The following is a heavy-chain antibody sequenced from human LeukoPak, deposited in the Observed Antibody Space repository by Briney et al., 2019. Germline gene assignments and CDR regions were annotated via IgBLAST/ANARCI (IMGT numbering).Heavy chain of an antibody. V-gene: IGHV4-61*02. D-gene: IGHD6-6*01. Sequence: SETLSLTCTVSGGSISSGSYYWSWIRQPAGKGLEWIGRIYTGGSTNYNPSLKSRVTISVDTSKNQFSLKLSSVTAADTAVYYCARDRGSSSPTYWGQGTLVTVSS. CDR2: IYTGGST. CDR1: GGSISSGSYY. CDR3: ARDRGSSSPTY. J-gene: IGHJ4*02.